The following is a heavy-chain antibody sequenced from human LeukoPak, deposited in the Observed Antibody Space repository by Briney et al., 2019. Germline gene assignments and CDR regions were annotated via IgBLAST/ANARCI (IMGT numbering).Heavy chain of an antibody. J-gene: IGHJ3*02. CDR3: ARPGRYSRLAFDI. Sequence: GGSLRLSCAASGFTFSSYWMHWVRQAPGKGLVWVSRINSDGSSTSYADSVKGRFTISRDNAKNTLYLQMNSLRAEDTAVYYWARPGRYSRLAFDIWGQGTMVTVSS. CDR2: INSDGSST. CDR1: GFTFSSYW. V-gene: IGHV3-74*01. D-gene: IGHD5-12*01.